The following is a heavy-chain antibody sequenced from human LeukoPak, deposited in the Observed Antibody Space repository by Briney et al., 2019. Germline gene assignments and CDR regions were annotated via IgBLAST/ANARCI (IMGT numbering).Heavy chain of an antibody. CDR3: ARDQAYYYDSSGFDY. V-gene: IGHV3-7*01. CDR1: GFTFSTYW. J-gene: IGHJ4*02. Sequence: GGSLRLSCAASGFTFSTYWMSWVRQAPGKGLEWVAIIKEDGSEKYYMNSVKGRFTISRDNAKNTLYLQMNSLRAEDTAVYYCARDQAYYYDSSGFDYWGQGTLVTVSS. CDR2: IKEDGSEK. D-gene: IGHD3-22*01.